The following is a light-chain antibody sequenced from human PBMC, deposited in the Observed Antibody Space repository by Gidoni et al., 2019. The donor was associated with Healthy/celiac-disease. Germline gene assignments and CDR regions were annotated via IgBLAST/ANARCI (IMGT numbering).Light chain of an antibody. V-gene: IGKV1-39*01. CDR2: AAS. Sequence: DIQMTQSPSSLSASVGDRVTITCRASQSISSYLNWYQQKPGKAPKLLIYAASSLQSGVPSRFSGSGSGTDFTLTISSLQPEDFATYYCQQSYSPAPLTFGQGTKVEIK. CDR3: QQSYSPAPLT. CDR1: QSISSY. J-gene: IGKJ1*01.